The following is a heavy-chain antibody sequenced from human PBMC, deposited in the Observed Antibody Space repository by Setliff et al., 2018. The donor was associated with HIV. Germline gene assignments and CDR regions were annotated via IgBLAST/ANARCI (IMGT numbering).Heavy chain of an antibody. CDR3: ARDDSNYRQHGMDV. J-gene: IGHJ6*02. CDR1: GFTFSNAW. CDR2: ISYDGSTI. Sequence: PGGSLRLSCAASGFTFSNAWMSWVRQAPGKGLQWVAVISYDGSTIYYADSVKGRFTISRDNAKNSLYLQMNSLRAEDTAVYYCARDDSNYRQHGMDVWGQGTTVTVSS. V-gene: IGHV3-30*03. D-gene: IGHD4-4*01.